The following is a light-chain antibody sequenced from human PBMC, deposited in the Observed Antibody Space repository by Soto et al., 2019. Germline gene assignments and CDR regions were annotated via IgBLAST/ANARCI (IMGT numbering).Light chain of an antibody. V-gene: IGKV1-33*01. CDR1: QDIKSY. CDR2: PAS. CDR3: QQYDNLPIT. J-gene: IGKJ5*01. Sequence: DIQLTQSPSFLSASVGDRVTIACRASQDIKSYLAWYQQKPGKAPKLLIYPASTLQSGVPSRFSGSGSGTDFTFTISSLQPEDIATYYCQQYDNLPITFGQGTRLEIK.